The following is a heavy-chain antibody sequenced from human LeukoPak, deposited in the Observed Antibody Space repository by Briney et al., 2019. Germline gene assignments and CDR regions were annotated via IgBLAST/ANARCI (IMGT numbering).Heavy chain of an antibody. J-gene: IGHJ5*02. CDR1: GFTFSSYG. CDR2: IWYDGSNK. Sequence: GRSLRLSCAASGFTFSSYGMHWVRQAPGKGLEWVAVIWYDGSNKYYADSVKGRFTISRDNSKNTLYLQMNSLRAEDTAVYYCARDSYCSSTSCYSNWFDPWGQGTLVTVSS. V-gene: IGHV3-33*01. D-gene: IGHD2-2*01. CDR3: ARDSYCSSTSCYSNWFDP.